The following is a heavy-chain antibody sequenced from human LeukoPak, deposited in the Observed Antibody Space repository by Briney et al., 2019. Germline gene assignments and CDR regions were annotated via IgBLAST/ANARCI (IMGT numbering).Heavy chain of an antibody. CDR1: GYTFTNYY. CDR2: ISAYNGNT. D-gene: IGHD2-15*01. Sequence: GASVKVSCKASGYTFTNYYMHWVRQAPGQGLEWMGWISAYNGNTNHAQKVQGRVTMTTDTSTSTAYMELRSLRSDDTAVYYCATCSGGSCYPDAFDIWGQGTMVTVSS. J-gene: IGHJ3*02. V-gene: IGHV1-18*04. CDR3: ATCSGGSCYPDAFDI.